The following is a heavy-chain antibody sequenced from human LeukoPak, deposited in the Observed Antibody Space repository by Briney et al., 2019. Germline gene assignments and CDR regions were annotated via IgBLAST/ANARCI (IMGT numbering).Heavy chain of an antibody. CDR1: GFTFSDYS. J-gene: IGHJ4*02. CDR3: SRRFDC. V-gene: IGHV3-48*02. CDR2: IDGSGDTI. Sequence: AESLRLSCAASGFTFSDYSMNWVRQAPGKGLEWVSYIDGSGDTIYYADSVKGRFTISRDNAKNSLDLQMNSLRHEDTAVYYCSRRFDCWGQGTLVTVSS.